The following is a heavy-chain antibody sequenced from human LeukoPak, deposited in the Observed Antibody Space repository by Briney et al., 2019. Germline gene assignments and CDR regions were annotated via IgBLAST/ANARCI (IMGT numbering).Heavy chain of an antibody. CDR1: GFPFSDAW. D-gene: IGHD4-17*01. Sequence: TGGSLRLSCAASGFPFSDAWMSWVRQAPGKGLEWVGRIKNKISGGTTDYAAPVKGRFTISRDDSKNTLYLQMNSLKTEDTGVYYCVTDDFGDIDTGSRCDAFDMWGQGTMVTVSS. V-gene: IGHV3-15*01. CDR3: VTDDFGDIDTGSRCDAFDM. CDR2: IKNKISGGTT. J-gene: IGHJ3*02.